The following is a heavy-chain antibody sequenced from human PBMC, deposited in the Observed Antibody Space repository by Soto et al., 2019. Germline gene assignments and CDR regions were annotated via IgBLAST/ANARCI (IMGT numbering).Heavy chain of an antibody. CDR1: GGSMNSDGYS. Sequence: QLQLQESGSGVVKPSQTLSLTCAVSGGSMNSDGYSWSWIRQLRGKGLEWIGSIFYSGSTYYNPALKSRGTMSVDRSSNQFSLILRSVTAADTAVYYCARYSGYFGYFDFWGRGSLVIVSS. D-gene: IGHD5-12*01. CDR2: IFYSGST. CDR3: ARYSGYFGYFDF. V-gene: IGHV4-30-2*01. J-gene: IGHJ4*02.